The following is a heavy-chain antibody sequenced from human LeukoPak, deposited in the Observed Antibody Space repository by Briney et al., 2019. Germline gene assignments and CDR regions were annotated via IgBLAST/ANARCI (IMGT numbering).Heavy chain of an antibody. Sequence: ASVKVSCKASGYTFSSYGITWVRQAPGQGLEWMGWVSSYNDNTNFAQNLQGRVTMTTDTSTSTAYMELRSLRSDDTAVYYCARGDNWNDWFDPWGQGTLVTVSS. J-gene: IGHJ5*02. CDR1: GYTFSSYG. CDR3: ARGDNWNDWFDP. V-gene: IGHV1-18*01. D-gene: IGHD1-20*01. CDR2: VSSYNDNT.